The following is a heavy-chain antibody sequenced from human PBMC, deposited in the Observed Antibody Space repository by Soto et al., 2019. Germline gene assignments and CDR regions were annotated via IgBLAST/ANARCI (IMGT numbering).Heavy chain of an antibody. D-gene: IGHD3-22*01. CDR3: ARGGVGGYYYFDY. J-gene: IGHJ4*02. V-gene: IGHV1-3*01. CDR1: GYTFTSYA. Sequence: ASVKVSCKASGYTFTSYAMHWVRQAPGQRLEWMGWINAGNGNTKYSQKFQGRVTITRDTSASTAYMELSSLRSEDTAVYYCARGGVGGYYYFDYWGQGTLVTVSS. CDR2: INAGNGNT.